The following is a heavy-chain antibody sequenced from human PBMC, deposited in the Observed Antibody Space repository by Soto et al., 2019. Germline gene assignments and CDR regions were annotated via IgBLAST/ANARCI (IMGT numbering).Heavy chain of an antibody. J-gene: IGHJ4*02. D-gene: IGHD3-22*01. CDR1: GFTFSSYG. V-gene: IGHV3-33*01. CDR2: IWYDGSNK. Sequence: GGSLRLSCAASGFTFSSYGMHWVRQAPGKGLEWVAVIWYDGSNKYYADSVKGRFTISRDNSKNTLYLQMNSLRAEDTAVYYCARETNPAGTLSGYYYWGQGTLVTVSS. CDR3: ARETNPAGTLSGYYY.